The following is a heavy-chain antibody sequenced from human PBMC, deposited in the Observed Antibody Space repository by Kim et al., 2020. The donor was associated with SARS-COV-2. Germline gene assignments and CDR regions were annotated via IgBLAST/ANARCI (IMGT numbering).Heavy chain of an antibody. V-gene: IGHV4-59*13. Sequence: SESLSLTCTVSGGSIGNYYYSWLRQPPGKGLEWIGYIDDSGSTNYNPSLKSRVTISADTSKNQFSLKVNSVTAADTAVYSCARTRLMATIRNAFDIWGQGTMVTVSS. D-gene: IGHD5-12*01. CDR3: ARTRLMATIRNAFDI. CDR2: IDDSGST. J-gene: IGHJ3*02. CDR1: GGSIGNYY.